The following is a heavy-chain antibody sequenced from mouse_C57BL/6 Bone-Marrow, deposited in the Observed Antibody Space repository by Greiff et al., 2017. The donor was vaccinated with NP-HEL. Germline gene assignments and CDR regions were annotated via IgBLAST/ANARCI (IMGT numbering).Heavy chain of an antibody. Sequence: QVQLQQPGAELVKPGASVKLSCKASGYTFTSYWMHWVKQRPGQGLEWIGMIHPNSGSTNYNEKFKSKATLTVGKSSSTAYMQLSILTSEDAAVYYCAGFISTVPYWGQGTTLTVSS. D-gene: IGHD1-1*01. J-gene: IGHJ2*01. CDR2: IHPNSGST. CDR3: AGFISTVPY. CDR1: GYTFTSYW. V-gene: IGHV1-64*01.